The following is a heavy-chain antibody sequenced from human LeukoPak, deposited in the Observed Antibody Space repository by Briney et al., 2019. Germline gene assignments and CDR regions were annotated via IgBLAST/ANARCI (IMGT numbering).Heavy chain of an antibody. CDR1: GFTFSSFS. V-gene: IGHV3-21*01. Sequence: GGSLRLSCAASGFTFSSFSMIWVRQAPGKGLEWVTSTSSSSAYTFYAESGKGRFTISRDNAKNSLYLQMNSLRAEDTAVYYCARGAGGVEMATPLGYWGQGTLVTVSS. J-gene: IGHJ4*02. CDR3: ARGAGGVEMATPLGY. D-gene: IGHD5-24*01. CDR2: TSSSSAYT.